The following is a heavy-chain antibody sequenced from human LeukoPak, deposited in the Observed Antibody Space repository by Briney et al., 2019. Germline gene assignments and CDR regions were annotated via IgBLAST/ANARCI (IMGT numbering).Heavy chain of an antibody. CDR1: GFTFDDYG. J-gene: IGHJ2*01. V-gene: IGHV3-20*01. CDR3: ARDVRGYSYGYWYFDL. CDR2: INWNGGST. Sequence: GGSLRLSCAASGFTFDDYGMNWVRQAPGKGLEWVSGINWNGGSTGYADSVKGRFTISRDNAKNSLYLQMNSLRAEDTALYHCARDVRGYSYGYWYFDLWGRGTLVTVSS. D-gene: IGHD5-18*01.